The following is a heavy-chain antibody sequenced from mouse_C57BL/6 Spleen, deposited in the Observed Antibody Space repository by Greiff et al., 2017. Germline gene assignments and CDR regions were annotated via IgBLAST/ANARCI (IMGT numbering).Heavy chain of an antibody. CDR2: IYPSDSET. CDR1: GYTFTSYW. Sequence: QVQLQQPGAELVRPGSSVKLSCKASGYTFTSYWMDWVKQRPGQGLEWIGNIYPSDSETHYNQKFKDKATLTVDKSSSTAYMQLSSLTSEDSAVYYCAREGDGYHVDYWGQGTSVTVSS. CDR3: AREGDGYHVDY. V-gene: IGHV1-61*01. D-gene: IGHD2-3*01. J-gene: IGHJ4*01.